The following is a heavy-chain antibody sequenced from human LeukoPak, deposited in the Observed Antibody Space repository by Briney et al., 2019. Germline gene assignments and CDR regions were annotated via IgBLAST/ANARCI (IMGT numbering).Heavy chain of an antibody. D-gene: IGHD4-17*01. V-gene: IGHV4-39*07. Sequence: KSSETLSLTCTVSGGSISSSSYYWGWIRQSPGKGLEWIGSFHYSGSTYYNPSLTSRVTVSVDTSKNQFSLKLSSVTAADTAVYYCAKTVSPHYYYYGMDVWGQGTTVTVSS. J-gene: IGHJ6*02. CDR2: FHYSGST. CDR1: GGSISSSSYY. CDR3: AKTVSPHYYYYGMDV.